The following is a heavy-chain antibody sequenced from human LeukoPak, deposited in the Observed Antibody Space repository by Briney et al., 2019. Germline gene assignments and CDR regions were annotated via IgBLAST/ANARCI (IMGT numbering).Heavy chain of an antibody. Sequence: SETLSLTCTVSGGSISSYYWSWIRQPPGRGRGGIGYIYYSGSTNYNPSLKSRVTISVDTSKNQFSLKLSSVTAADTAVYYCARGGDGGNGWFDPWGQGTLVTVSS. CDR1: GGSISSYY. V-gene: IGHV4-59*01. J-gene: IGHJ5*02. CDR2: IYYSGST. D-gene: IGHD4-23*01. CDR3: ARGGDGGNGWFDP.